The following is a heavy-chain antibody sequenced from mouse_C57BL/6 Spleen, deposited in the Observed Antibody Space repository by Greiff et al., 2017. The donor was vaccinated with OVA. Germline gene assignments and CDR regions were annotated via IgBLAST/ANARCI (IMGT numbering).Heavy chain of an antibody. CDR1: GFTFSDYY. J-gene: IGHJ4*01. CDR3: ARWQAVDAMDY. D-gene: IGHD1-1*01. Sequence: EVKVVESEGGLVQPGSSMKLSCTASGFTFSDYYMAWVRQVPEKGLEWVANINYDGSSTYYLDSLKSRFIISRDNAKNILYLQMSSLKSEDTATYYCARWQAVDAMDYWGQGTSVTVSS. V-gene: IGHV5-16*01. CDR2: INYDGSST.